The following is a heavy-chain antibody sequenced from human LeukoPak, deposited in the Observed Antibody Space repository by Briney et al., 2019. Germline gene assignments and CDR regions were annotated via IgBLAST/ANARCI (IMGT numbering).Heavy chain of an antibody. D-gene: IGHD6-25*01. Sequence: PGRSLRLSCAASGFTFSTYPIHWVRQAPGKGLEWVAVIADDGKDKHYVESVKGRFTISRDNSKNTLYLQMNSLRVEDTAVYYCARDRHIAAAGYYFDYWGQETLVTVSS. J-gene: IGHJ4*02. CDR1: GFTFSTYP. CDR3: ARDRHIAAAGYYFDY. CDR2: IADDGKDK. V-gene: IGHV3-30*04.